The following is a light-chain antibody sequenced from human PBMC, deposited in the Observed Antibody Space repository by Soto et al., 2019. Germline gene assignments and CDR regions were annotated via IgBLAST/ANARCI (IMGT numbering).Light chain of an antibody. CDR2: AAS. CDR3: LQHNSHTFT. J-gene: IGKJ4*01. CDR1: QGIRND. Sequence: DIQMTQSPSSLSASVGDRVTITCRASQGIRNDLTWYQQKLGKAPKRLITAASSLQSGVPSRFSGSGSGTEFTLTISGLQPEDLATYYCLQHNSHTFTFGGGTKVDIK. V-gene: IGKV1-17*01.